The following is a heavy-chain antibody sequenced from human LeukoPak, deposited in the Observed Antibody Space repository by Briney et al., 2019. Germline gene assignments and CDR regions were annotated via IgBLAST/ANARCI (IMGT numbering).Heavy chain of an antibody. D-gene: IGHD1-20*01. CDR3: ARGWSYNWNDDDAFDI. CDR1: GYSFTSYW. Sequence: GESLKISCKGSGYSFTSYWIGWVRQMPGKGLEWMGIIYPGDSDTRYSPSFQGQVTISADKSISTAYLQWSSLKASDTAMYYCARGWSYNWNDDDAFDIWGQGTMVTVSS. CDR2: IYPGDSDT. V-gene: IGHV5-51*01. J-gene: IGHJ3*02.